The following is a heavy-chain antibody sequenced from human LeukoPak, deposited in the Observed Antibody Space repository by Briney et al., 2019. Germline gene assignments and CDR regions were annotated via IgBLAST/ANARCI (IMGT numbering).Heavy chain of an antibody. CDR1: GFTFSSHG. Sequence: RSGRSLRLSCAASGFTFSSHGMHWVRQAPGKALEWVAVTSYDGTTKYYADSAKGRFNISRDNSKNTLYLQMNSLRVDDTAVYYCAKDATLFGDQYFDYWGQGTLVIVSS. CDR3: AKDATLFGDQYFDY. J-gene: IGHJ4*02. D-gene: IGHD3-10*01. CDR2: TSYDGTTK. V-gene: IGHV3-30*18.